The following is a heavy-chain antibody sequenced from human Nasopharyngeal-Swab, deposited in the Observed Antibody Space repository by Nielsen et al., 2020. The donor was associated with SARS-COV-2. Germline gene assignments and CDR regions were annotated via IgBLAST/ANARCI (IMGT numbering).Heavy chain of an antibody. Sequence: GESLKISCAASGFTFSDYNMSWIRQAPGKGLECVSLISNSGRATSYADSVKGRFTISRDNAKNSLYLQMNSLRAEDTAVYYCARDLVVVGASSDAFDIWGQGTMVTVSS. CDR1: GFTFSDYN. J-gene: IGHJ3*02. CDR2: ISNSGRAT. CDR3: ARDLVVVGASSDAFDI. V-gene: IGHV3-11*04. D-gene: IGHD2-15*01.